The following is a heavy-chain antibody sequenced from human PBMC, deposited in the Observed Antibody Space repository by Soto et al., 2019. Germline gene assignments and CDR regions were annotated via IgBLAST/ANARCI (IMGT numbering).Heavy chain of an antibody. V-gene: IGHV1-8*01. CDR1: GYTFTSYD. J-gene: IGHJ6*02. CDR3: ANSSSWGGGMDV. Sequence: ASVKVSCKASGYTFTSYDINWVRQATGQGLEWMGWMNPNSGNTGYAQKFQGRVTMTRNTSISTAYMELSSLRSEDTAVYYCANSSSWGGGMDVWGQGTTVTAP. D-gene: IGHD6-13*01. CDR2: MNPNSGNT.